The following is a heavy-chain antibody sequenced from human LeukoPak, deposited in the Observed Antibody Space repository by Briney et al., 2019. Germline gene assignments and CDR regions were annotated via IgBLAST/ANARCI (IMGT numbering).Heavy chain of an antibody. Sequence: SQTLSLTCTVSGGSISSGGYYWSWIRQHPGKGPEWIGYIYYSGSTYYNPSLKSRVTISVGTSKNQFSLKLSSVTAADTAVYYCASSYGGRGLNWGQGTLVTVSS. D-gene: IGHD4-17*01. CDR2: IYYSGST. J-gene: IGHJ4*02. CDR1: GGSISSGGYY. CDR3: ASSYGGRGLN. V-gene: IGHV4-31*03.